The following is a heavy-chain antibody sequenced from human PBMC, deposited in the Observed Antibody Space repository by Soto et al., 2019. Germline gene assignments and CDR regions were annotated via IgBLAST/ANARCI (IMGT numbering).Heavy chain of an antibody. CDR3: AREHWSYSGSYYGNWFDP. CDR2: IYYSGST. J-gene: IGHJ5*02. CDR1: GGSISIEGYY. Sequence: QVQLQESGPGLVKPSQTLSLTCTVSGGSISIEGYYWSWIRQHPGKGLEWIVYIYYSGSTYYNPSLKSRVTISVETSKKQFSLILRSVTAADTAVYYCAREHWSYSGSYYGNWFDPCGQGTLVTVSS. V-gene: IGHV4-31*03. D-gene: IGHD1-26*01.